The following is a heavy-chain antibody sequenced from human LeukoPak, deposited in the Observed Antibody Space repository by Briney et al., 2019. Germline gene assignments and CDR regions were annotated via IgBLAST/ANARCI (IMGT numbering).Heavy chain of an antibody. J-gene: IGHJ6*02. Sequence: SETLSLTCAVYGGSFSGYYWSWIRQPPGKGLEWIGEINHSGSTNYNPSLKSRVTISVDTSKNQFSLKLGSVTAADTAVYYCATIPAARYYYYYGMDVWGQGTTVTVSS. CDR2: INHSGST. D-gene: IGHD2-2*01. CDR3: ATIPAARYYYYYGMDV. CDR1: GGSFSGYY. V-gene: IGHV4-34*01.